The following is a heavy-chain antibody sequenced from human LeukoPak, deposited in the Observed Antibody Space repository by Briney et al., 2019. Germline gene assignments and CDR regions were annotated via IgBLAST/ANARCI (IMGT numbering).Heavy chain of an antibody. CDR2: ISSSGSTT. J-gene: IGHJ4*02. CDR3: ARELELGIGRDY. Sequence: PGGSLRLSCAASGFIFSDYYMSWIRQAPGKGLECVSFISSSGSTTYYADSVKGRFTISRDNAKNSLYLQMNSLRAEDTAVYYCARELELGIGRDYWGQGTLVTVSS. CDR1: GFIFSDYY. V-gene: IGHV3-11*04. D-gene: IGHD7-27*01.